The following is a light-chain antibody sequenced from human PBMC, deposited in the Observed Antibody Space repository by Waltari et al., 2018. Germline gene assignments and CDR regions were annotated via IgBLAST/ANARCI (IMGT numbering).Light chain of an antibody. CDR2: DAS. CDR1: QSVRRF. CDR3: QKYGSLPAT. J-gene: IGKJ1*01. Sequence: EIVLTQSPGTLSLSPGERATLSCRASQSVRRFLAWYQQKPGQAPRLLIYDASSRATGIPDRFSGSGFGTDFSLTISRLEPEEFAVYYCQKYGSLPATFGQGTKVEIK. V-gene: IGKV3-20*01.